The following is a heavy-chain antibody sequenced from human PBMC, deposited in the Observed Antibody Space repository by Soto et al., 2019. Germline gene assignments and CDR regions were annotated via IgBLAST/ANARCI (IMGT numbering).Heavy chain of an antibody. D-gene: IGHD2-21*01. CDR2: IYYSGST. V-gene: IGHV4-39*01. CDR3: ARKGVRNWFDP. Sequence: SETLYLTCGVDGVSFNGYYWGWIRHPPGKGLEWIGSIYYSGSTYYNPSLKSRVTISVDTSKNQFSLKLSSVTAADSAVYYCARKGVRNWFDPWGQGTMVTVS. CDR1: GVSFNGYY. J-gene: IGHJ5*02.